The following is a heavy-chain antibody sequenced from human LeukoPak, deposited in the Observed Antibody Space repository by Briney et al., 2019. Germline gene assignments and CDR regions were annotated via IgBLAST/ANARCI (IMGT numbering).Heavy chain of an antibody. CDR1: GFTFSSYA. Sequence: GGSLRLFCAASGFTFSSYAMHWVRQAPGKGLEWVAVISYDGSNKYYADSVKGRFTISRDNSKNTLYLQMNSLRAEDTAVYYCARDCGGDCYHFDYWGQGTLVTVSS. CDR3: ARDCGGDCYHFDY. J-gene: IGHJ4*02. V-gene: IGHV3-30-3*01. CDR2: ISYDGSNK. D-gene: IGHD2-21*02.